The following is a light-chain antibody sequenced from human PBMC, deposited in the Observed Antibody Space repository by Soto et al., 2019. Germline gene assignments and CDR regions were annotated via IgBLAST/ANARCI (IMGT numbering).Light chain of an antibody. CDR2: EVT. J-gene: IGLJ1*01. Sequence: QSALTQPPSASGSPGQSVTISCPGTSSDVGTYKYVSWYQQHPGKAPKLMIYEVTKRPSGVPDRFSGSKSGNTASLTVSGLQAEDEADYYCSSYAGSNNFVFGTGTKVTVL. CDR1: SSDVGTYKY. CDR3: SSYAGSNNFV. V-gene: IGLV2-8*01.